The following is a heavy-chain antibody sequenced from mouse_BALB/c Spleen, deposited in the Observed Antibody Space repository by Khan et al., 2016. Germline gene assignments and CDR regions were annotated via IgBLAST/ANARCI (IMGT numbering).Heavy chain of an antibody. CDR1: GFDFSRYW. V-gene: IGHV4-1*02. J-gene: IGHJ3*01. CDR3: ARAGYYWYLAY. Sequence: EVKLLESGGGLVHPGGSLKLSCAASGFDFSRYWMSWVRQAPGKGLEWIGEINPDSYTINYTPSLKDKFIISRDNAKNTLYLQMSKVRSEDTALYYGARAGYYWYLAYWGQGTLVTVSA. D-gene: IGHD1-1*01. CDR2: INPDSYTI.